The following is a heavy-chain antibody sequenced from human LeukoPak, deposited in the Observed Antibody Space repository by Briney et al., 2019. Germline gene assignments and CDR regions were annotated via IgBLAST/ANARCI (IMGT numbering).Heavy chain of an antibody. D-gene: IGHD4-17*01. V-gene: IGHV4-59*08. CDR1: AGSISSYY. Sequence: PSETLSLTCTVSAGSISSYYWSWIRQPPGKGLEWIAYMYYSGSGNYNPSLKSRVTMSIDTSTSQFSLKLRSVTAADTAVYYCARGTVTTSMKAFDIWGQGTMVTVSS. CDR2: MYYSGSG. CDR3: ARGTVTTSMKAFDI. J-gene: IGHJ3*02.